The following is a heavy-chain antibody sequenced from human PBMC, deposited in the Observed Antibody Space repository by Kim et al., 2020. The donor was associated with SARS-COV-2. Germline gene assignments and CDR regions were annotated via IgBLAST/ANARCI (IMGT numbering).Heavy chain of an antibody. J-gene: IGHJ4*02. CDR1: GFTFSDYD. D-gene: IGHD3-9*01. CDR3: ARGYYDIFEGGTIPYYFDY. Sequence: GGSLRLSCAASGFTFSDYDMSWIRQAPGKGLEWVSYISSSSSYTNYADSVKGRFTISRDNAKNSLYLQMNSLRAEDTAVYYCARGYYDIFEGGTIPYYFDYWGQGTLVTVSS. V-gene: IGHV3-11*06. CDR2: ISSSSSYT.